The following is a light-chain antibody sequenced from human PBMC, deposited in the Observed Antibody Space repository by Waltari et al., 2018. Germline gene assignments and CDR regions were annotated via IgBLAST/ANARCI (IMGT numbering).Light chain of an antibody. CDR1: QSLSNY. J-gene: IGKJ4*01. CDR2: DTS. V-gene: IGKV3-11*01. CDR3: QQRADWPRLT. Sequence: EIVLTQSPATLSLSPGERVTLSCRASQSLSNYVAWYQQKPGQAPTLLIYDTSTRATGIPDRFSGSGSGTDFTLTISSLEPEDFAVYYCQQRADWPRLTFGGGTKVEIK.